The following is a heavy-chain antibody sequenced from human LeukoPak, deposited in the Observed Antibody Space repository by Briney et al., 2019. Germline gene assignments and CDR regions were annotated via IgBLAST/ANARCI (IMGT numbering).Heavy chain of an antibody. CDR2: IYPGDSDT. J-gene: IGHJ5*02. CDR1: GYSFSDYW. Sequence: GESLKISCKGFGYSFSDYWIGWVRQMPGKGLEWVGIIYPGDSDTRYSPSHQGQVTISADKSISTVYLQWSSLKASDTAMYYCARTLQSYGHNYFDPWGQGTLVTVSS. D-gene: IGHD5-18*01. V-gene: IGHV5-51*01. CDR3: ARTLQSYGHNYFDP.